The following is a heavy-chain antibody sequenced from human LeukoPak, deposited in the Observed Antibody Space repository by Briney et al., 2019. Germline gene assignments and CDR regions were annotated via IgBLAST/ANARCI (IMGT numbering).Heavy chain of an antibody. CDR1: GFTFSSYG. D-gene: IGHD6-6*01. CDR2: IRYDGSNK. CDR3: AKDRAKSSIAARPPDY. J-gene: IGHJ4*02. V-gene: IGHV3-30*02. Sequence: PGGSLRLSCAASGFTFSSYGMHWVRQAPGKGLEWVAFIRYDGSNKYYADSVKGRFTISRDNSKNTLYLQMNSLRAEDTAVYYCAKDRAKSSIAARPPDYWGQGTLVTVSS.